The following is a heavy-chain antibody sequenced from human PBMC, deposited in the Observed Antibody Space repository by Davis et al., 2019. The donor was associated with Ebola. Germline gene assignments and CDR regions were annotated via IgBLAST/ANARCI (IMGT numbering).Heavy chain of an antibody. Sequence: GGSLTLSCAASGFTFSSYAMSWVRQAPGKWLEWVSATSGSGRSTYYADSVKGRFTISRDNSKNTLYLQMNSLRAEDTAVYYCAKDLYYDILTGYHPPDYWGQGTLVTVSS. V-gene: IGHV3-23*01. J-gene: IGHJ4*02. CDR3: AKDLYYDILTGYHPPDY. CDR2: TSGSGRST. CDR1: GFTFSSYA. D-gene: IGHD3-9*01.